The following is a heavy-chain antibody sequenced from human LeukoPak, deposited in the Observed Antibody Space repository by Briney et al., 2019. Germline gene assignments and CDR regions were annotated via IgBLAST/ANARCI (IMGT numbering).Heavy chain of an antibody. V-gene: IGHV1-2*02. CDR2: INPNSGGT. Sequence: ASVKVSCKASGYTFTGYYMHWVRQAPGQGLEWMGWINPNSGGTNYAQKFQGRVTMTRDTSISTAYMELSRLRSDDTAVYYCATDGEYCSSTSCYAGSHDYWGQGTLVTVSS. CDR1: GYTFTGYY. CDR3: ATDGEYCSSTSCYAGSHDY. J-gene: IGHJ4*02. D-gene: IGHD2-2*01.